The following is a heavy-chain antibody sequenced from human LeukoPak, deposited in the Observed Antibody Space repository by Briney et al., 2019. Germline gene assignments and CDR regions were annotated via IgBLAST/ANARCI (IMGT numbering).Heavy chain of an antibody. CDR1: GFTFSTYG. CDR2: ISGSGGNT. CDR3: AKDRGY. V-gene: IGHV3-23*01. Sequence: GGSLRLSCAAAGFTFSTYGMTWVRQAPGMGLEWVSAISGSGGNTYYADSVKGRFTISRDNSKNTLYLQMNSLRAEDTAVYYCAKDRGYWGQGSLVTVSS. J-gene: IGHJ4*02.